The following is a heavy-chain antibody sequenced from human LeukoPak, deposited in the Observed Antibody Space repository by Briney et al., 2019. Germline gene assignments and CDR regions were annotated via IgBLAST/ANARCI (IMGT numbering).Heavy chain of an antibody. CDR2: INHSGST. Sequence: PSETLSLTCAAYGGSFSGYYWSWIRQPPGKGLEWIGEINHSGSTNYIPSLKSRVTISVDTSKNQFSLKLSSVTAADTAVYYCASSGGSSGYYYSRVYYYYYMDVWGKGTTVTVSS. CDR1: GGSFSGYY. D-gene: IGHD3-22*01. CDR3: ASSGGSSGYYYSRVYYYYYMDV. V-gene: IGHV4-34*01. J-gene: IGHJ6*03.